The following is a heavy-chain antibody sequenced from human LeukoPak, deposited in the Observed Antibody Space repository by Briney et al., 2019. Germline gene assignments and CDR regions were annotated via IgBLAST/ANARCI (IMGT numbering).Heavy chain of an antibody. CDR3: ARGLVFRGDP. CDR1: GFTFSSYS. J-gene: IGHJ5*02. Sequence: PGGSLRLSCAASGFTFSSYSMNWVRRAPGKGLEWVSSISSSSSYIYYADSVKSRFTISRDNAKSSLYLQMNSLRAEDTAVYYCARGLVFRGDPWGQGTLVTVSS. CDR2: ISSSSSYI. D-gene: IGHD7-27*01. V-gene: IGHV3-21*01.